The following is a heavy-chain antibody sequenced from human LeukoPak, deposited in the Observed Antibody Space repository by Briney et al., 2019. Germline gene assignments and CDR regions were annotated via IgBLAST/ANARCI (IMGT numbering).Heavy chain of an antibody. Sequence: GESLKISCKGSGYSLTSYWIGWVRQVPGKGLEWMGIIYPGDSDTRYSPSFQCQVTISADKSISTAYLQWSSLKASDTAMYYCARLRDIVVVPAAIVGFDPWGQGTLVTVSS. CDR3: ARLRDIVVVPAAIVGFDP. CDR2: IYPGDSDT. J-gene: IGHJ5*02. CDR1: GYSLTSYW. D-gene: IGHD2-2*01. V-gene: IGHV5-51*01.